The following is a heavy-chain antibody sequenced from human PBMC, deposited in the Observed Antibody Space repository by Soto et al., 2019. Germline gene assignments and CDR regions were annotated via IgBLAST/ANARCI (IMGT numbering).Heavy chain of an antibody. CDR2: IKQDGSEK. V-gene: IGHV3-7*03. J-gene: IGHJ1*01. Sequence: GGSLRLSCAASGFTFSSYWMSWVRQAPGKGLEWVANIKQDGSEKYYVDSVKGRFTISRDNAKNTLYLQMNSLRAEDTAVYYCAKTDVTIFGVVICFQHWGQGTLVTVSS. CDR1: GFTFSSYW. D-gene: IGHD3-3*01. CDR3: AKTDVTIFGVVICFQH.